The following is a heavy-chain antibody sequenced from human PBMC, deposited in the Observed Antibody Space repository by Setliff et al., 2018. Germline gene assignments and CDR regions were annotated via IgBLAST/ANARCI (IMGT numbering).Heavy chain of an antibody. J-gene: IGHJ3*02. Sequence: TLSLTCAVYDGSFSDYYWSRIRQPPGKGLEWIGEINHYGSTKYKSSLKSRVTISVDTSKNQFSLKLNSVTAADTAVYYCARRWNFGPYGSGIHDGFDMWGQGTMVTVSS. CDR1: DGSFSDYY. CDR3: ARRWNFGPYGSGIHDGFDM. D-gene: IGHD3-10*01. V-gene: IGHV4-34*01. CDR2: INHYGST.